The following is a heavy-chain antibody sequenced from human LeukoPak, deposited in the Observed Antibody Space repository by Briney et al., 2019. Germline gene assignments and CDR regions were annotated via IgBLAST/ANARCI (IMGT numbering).Heavy chain of an antibody. D-gene: IGHD1-7*01. CDR1: GFTFSSYW. Sequence: GGSLRLSCAASGFTFSSYWMSWVRQAPGKGLEWVANIKQDGSEKYYVDSVKGRFTISRDNAKNSLYLQMNSLRAEDTAVYYCARDTNNWNYLFSDCWGQGTLVTVSS. CDR3: ARDTNNWNYLFSDC. CDR2: IKQDGSEK. V-gene: IGHV3-7*01. J-gene: IGHJ4*02.